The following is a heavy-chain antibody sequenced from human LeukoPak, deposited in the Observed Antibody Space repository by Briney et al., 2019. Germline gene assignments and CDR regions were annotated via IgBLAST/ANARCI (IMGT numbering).Heavy chain of an antibody. CDR3: AREGIGGSGWYDY. Sequence: GGSLRLSCAASGFTFSSYWMSWVRQAPGKGLEWVANIKQDGSEKYYVDSVKGRFTISRDNAKNSLYLQMNSLRAEDTAVYYCAREGIGGSGWYDYWGQGTLVTVSS. V-gene: IGHV3-7*01. J-gene: IGHJ4*02. D-gene: IGHD6-19*01. CDR1: GFTFSSYW. CDR2: IKQDGSEK.